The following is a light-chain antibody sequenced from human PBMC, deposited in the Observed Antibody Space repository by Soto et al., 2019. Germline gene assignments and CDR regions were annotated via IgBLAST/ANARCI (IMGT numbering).Light chain of an antibody. CDR1: SSNIGSNY. CDR3: AAWDVSLSGL. Sequence: QAVVTQPPSASGTPGQRITISCSGSSSNIGSNYVYWYQQLPGTAPKLLIYNNNQRPSGVPDRFSGSKSGTSASLAISGLRSEDEADYYCAAWDVSLSGLFGGGTKVTVL. CDR2: NNN. V-gene: IGLV1-47*02. J-gene: IGLJ2*01.